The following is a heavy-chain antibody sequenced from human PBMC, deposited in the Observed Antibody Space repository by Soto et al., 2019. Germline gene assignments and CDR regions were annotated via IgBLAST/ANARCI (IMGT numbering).Heavy chain of an antibody. Sequence: EVQLLESGGGLVQPGGSLRLSCAASGFTFSSYAMSWVRQAPGKGLEWVSAISGSGGSTYYADSVKGRFTISRDNSKNTLYLQMNSLSAEDTAVYYCAKQIVPSYYCYYGMDVWGQGTTVTVSS. CDR1: GFTFSSYA. J-gene: IGHJ6*02. V-gene: IGHV3-23*01. CDR3: AKQIVPSYYCYYGMDV. D-gene: IGHD2-15*01. CDR2: ISGSGGST.